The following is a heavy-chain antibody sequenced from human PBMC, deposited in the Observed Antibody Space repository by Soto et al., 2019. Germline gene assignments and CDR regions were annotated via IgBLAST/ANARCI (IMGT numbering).Heavy chain of an antibody. V-gene: IGHV3-15*07. CDR1: GFTFSNAW. D-gene: IGHD3-22*01. CDR3: TNSNYYDSSGYYLAY. Sequence: ASGFTFSNAWMNWVRQAPGKGLEWVGRIKSKTDGGTTDYAAPVKGRFTISRDDSKNTLYLQMNSLKTEDTAVYYCTNSNYYDSSGYYLAYWGQGTLVTVSS. J-gene: IGHJ4*02. CDR2: IKSKTDGGTT.